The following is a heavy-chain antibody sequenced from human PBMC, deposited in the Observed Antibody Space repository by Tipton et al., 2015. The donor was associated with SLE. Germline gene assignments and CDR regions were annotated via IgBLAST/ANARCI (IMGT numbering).Heavy chain of an antibody. CDR2: INSDGSST. CDR3: ARESPDTMIADDAFDI. D-gene: IGHD3-22*01. V-gene: IGHV3-74*01. Sequence: SLRLSCAASGFTFSSYWMHWVRQAPGKGLVWVSRINSDGSSTSYADSVKGRFTISRDNAKNTLYLQMNSLRAEDTAVYYCARESPDTMIADDAFDIWGQGTMVTVSS. CDR1: GFTFSSYW. J-gene: IGHJ3*02.